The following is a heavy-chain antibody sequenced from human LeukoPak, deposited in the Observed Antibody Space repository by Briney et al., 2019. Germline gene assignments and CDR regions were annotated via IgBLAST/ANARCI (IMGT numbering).Heavy chain of an antibody. CDR1: GGSISSSNW. V-gene: IGHV4-4*02. CDR3: ARDIPSSSWSTYYYYYMDV. D-gene: IGHD6-13*01. J-gene: IGHJ6*03. CDR2: IYHSGST. Sequence: SETLSLTCAVSGGSISSSNWWSWVRQPPGKGLEWIGEIYHSGSTNYNPSLKSRVTISVDTSKNQFSLRLSSVTAADTAVYYCARDIPSSSWSTYYYYYMDVWGKGTTVTISS.